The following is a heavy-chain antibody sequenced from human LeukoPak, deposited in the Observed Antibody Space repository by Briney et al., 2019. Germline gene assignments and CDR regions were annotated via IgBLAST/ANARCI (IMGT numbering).Heavy chain of an antibody. D-gene: IGHD3-22*01. J-gene: IGHJ4*02. V-gene: IGHV3-30*07. CDR3: ARGAYYDSSGYYSDY. Sequence: DSVKGRFTISRDNSKNTLYLQMNSLRAEDTAVYYCARGAYYDSSGYYSDYWGQGTLVTVSS.